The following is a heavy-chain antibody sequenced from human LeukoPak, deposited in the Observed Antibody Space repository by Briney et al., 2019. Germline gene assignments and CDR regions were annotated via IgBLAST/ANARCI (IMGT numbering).Heavy chain of an antibody. D-gene: IGHD2-15*01. CDR3: ARASLGYCSGGTCYHREFDP. CDR2: IYSTGSA. CDR1: GGSISSYY. Sequence: PSETLSLTCTVSGGSISSYYWSWIRQPAGKGLEWIGRIYSTGSANYNPSLKSRVTMSVDTSENQFSLKLSSVTAADTAVYFCARASLGYCSGGTCYHREFDPWGQGTLVTVSS. J-gene: IGHJ5*02. V-gene: IGHV4-4*07.